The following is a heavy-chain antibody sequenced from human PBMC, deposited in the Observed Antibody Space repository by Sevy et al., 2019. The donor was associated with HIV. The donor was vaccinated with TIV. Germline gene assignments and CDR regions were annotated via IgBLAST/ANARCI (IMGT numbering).Heavy chain of an antibody. Sequence: GGSLRLSCGASGFIFSNAWMSWVRQAPGKGLEWVGRIKSKADGGTPDYAAPVKGTFTISRDDSINTLYLQMNSLRTDDTAVYYCGHSEYGYYYDYWGQGTLVTVSS. V-gene: IGHV3-15*01. CDR2: IKSKADGGTP. D-gene: IGHD2-15*01. CDR3: GHSEYGYYYDY. CDR1: GFIFSNAW. J-gene: IGHJ4*02.